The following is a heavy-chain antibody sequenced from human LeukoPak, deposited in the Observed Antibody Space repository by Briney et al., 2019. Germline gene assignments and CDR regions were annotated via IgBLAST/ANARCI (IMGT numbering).Heavy chain of an antibody. Sequence: ASVKVSCKASGYTFTGYYIHWVRQAPGQGLEWMGWINTNTGNPTYAQGFTGRFVFSLDTSVSTAYLQISSLKAEDTAVYYCARDPDGSGSFDAFDIWGQGTMVTVSS. V-gene: IGHV7-4-1*02. CDR1: GYTFTGYY. D-gene: IGHD3-10*01. CDR3: ARDPDGSGSFDAFDI. CDR2: INTNTGNP. J-gene: IGHJ3*02.